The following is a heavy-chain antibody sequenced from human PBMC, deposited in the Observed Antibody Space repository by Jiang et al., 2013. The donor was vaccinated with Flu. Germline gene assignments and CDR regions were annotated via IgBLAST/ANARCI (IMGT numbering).Heavy chain of an antibody. CDR3: ATLRGSTYDTYLMDY. D-gene: IGHD3-9*01. CDR2: IWHDGSNK. J-gene: IGHJ4*02. Sequence: QLVESGGGVVQPGGSLRLSCAASGFTFSFYGMHWVRQAPGKGLEWVASIWHDGSNKYCADSVKGRFTISRDNSKNTLYLQMNSLRPEDTAVYFCATLRGSTYDTYLMDYWGQGTLVTVSS. V-gene: IGHV3-30*02. CDR1: GFTFSFYG.